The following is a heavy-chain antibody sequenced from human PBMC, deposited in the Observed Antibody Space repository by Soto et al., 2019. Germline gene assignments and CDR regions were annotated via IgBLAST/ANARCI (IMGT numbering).Heavy chain of an antibody. CDR2: INHSGST. V-gene: IGHV4-34*01. J-gene: IGHJ5*02. CDR1: GGSFSGYY. CDR3: ARNPLSPSEGYLIAARPVWFDP. Sequence: SETLSLTCAVYGGSFSGYYWSWIRQPPGKGLEWIGEINHSGSTNYNPSLKSRVTISVDTSKNQFSLKLSSVTAADTAVYYCARNPLSPSEGYLIAARPVWFDPWGQGTLVTVSS. D-gene: IGHD6-6*01.